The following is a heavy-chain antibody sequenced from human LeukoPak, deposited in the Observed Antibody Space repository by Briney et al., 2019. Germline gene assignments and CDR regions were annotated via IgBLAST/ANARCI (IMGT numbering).Heavy chain of an antibody. CDR2: ITGKAYGGTT. V-gene: IGHV3-49*04. CDR3: TRRSGYGVVDY. D-gene: IGHD5-12*01. J-gene: IGHJ4*02. CDR1: GFTFGDYA. Sequence: GGSLRLSCTASGFTFGDYAMSWVRQAPGKGLGWVGFITGKAYGGTTEYAASVRGRFTISRDDFNNIAYLQMNSLKTEDTAVYYCTRRSGYGVVDYWGQGTLVTVSS.